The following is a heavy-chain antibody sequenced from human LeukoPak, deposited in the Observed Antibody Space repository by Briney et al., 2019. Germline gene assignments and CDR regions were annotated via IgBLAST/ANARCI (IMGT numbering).Heavy chain of an antibody. D-gene: IGHD6-13*01. Sequence: GESLRLSCAASGFTFSNAWMSWVRQAPGKGLEWVGRIKSKTDGGATDYVAPVKGRFTISRDDSRDTLYLQMSSLKAEDTAAYFCATERGRASWYEYYFDNWGQGTLVTVAS. J-gene: IGHJ4*02. V-gene: IGHV3-15*01. CDR1: GFTFSNAW. CDR3: ATERGRASWYEYYFDN. CDR2: IKSKTDGGAT.